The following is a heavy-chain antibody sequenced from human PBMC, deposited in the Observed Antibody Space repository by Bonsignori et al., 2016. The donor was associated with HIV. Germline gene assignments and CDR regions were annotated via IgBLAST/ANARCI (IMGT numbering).Heavy chain of an antibody. V-gene: IGHV4-4*07. D-gene: IGHD3-22*01. J-gene: IGHJ4*02. CDR1: GGSISSYY. CDR2: IYTSGST. CDR3: ARDTGYYDSSGYYYHFDY. Sequence: GSLRLSCTVSGGSISSYYWSWIRQPAGKGLEWIGRIYTSGSTNYNPSLKSRVTMSVDTSKNQFSLKLSSVTAADTAVYYCARDTGYYDSSGYYYHFDYWGQGTLVTVSS.